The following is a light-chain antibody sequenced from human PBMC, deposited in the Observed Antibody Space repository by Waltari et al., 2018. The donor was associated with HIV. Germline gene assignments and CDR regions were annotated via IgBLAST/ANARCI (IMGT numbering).Light chain of an antibody. CDR2: DDS. Sequence: SYVLTQPPSVSVAPGQTARITCGGNNIGSKSVHWYQQKPGQAPVLVVYDDSDRPSGSPERVSGSNSGNTATLTISRVEAGDESDYYCQVWDSSSDHPDYVFGTGTKVTVL. CDR3: QVWDSSSDHPDYV. CDR1: NIGSKS. V-gene: IGLV3-21*02. J-gene: IGLJ1*01.